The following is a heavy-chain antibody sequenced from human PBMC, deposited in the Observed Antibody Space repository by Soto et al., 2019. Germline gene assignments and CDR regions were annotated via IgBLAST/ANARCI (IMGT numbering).Heavy chain of an antibody. D-gene: IGHD2-15*01. V-gene: IGHV3-30-3*01. CDR3: AREDPIVVVVAATVYYYYGMDV. J-gene: IGHJ6*02. Sequence: QVQLVESGGGVVQPGRSLRLSCAASGFTFSSYAMHWVRQAPGKGLEWVAVISYDGSNKYYADSVKGRFTISRDNSKNTLYLQMNSLRAEDTAVYYCAREDPIVVVVAATVYYYYGMDVWGQGTTVTVSS. CDR2: ISYDGSNK. CDR1: GFTFSSYA.